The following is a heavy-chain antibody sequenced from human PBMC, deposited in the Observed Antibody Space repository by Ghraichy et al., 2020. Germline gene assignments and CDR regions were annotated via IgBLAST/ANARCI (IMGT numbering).Heavy chain of an antibody. D-gene: IGHD3-22*01. J-gene: IGHJ4*02. Sequence: SQTLSLTCTVSGVSISDGAYHWSWIRQLPGKGLEWLGYIYSKGGTYSNPSLKSRVITAVDTSNNQFFLRLTSVTAADTAVYYCARLQWFQYYFDSWGQGILVTVSS. CDR2: IYSKGGT. CDR3: ARLQWFQYYFDS. V-gene: IGHV4-31*03. CDR1: GVSISDGAYH.